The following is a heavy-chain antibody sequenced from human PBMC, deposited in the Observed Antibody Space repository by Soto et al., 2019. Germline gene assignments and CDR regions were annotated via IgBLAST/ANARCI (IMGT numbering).Heavy chain of an antibody. CDR3: AKDPSYYDTTGAFDI. CDR1: GFTFSSYS. Sequence: GGSLRLSCAASGFTFSSYSMNWVRQAPGKGLEWVSSISSSGSTIYYADSVKGRFTISRDNAKNSLYLQMNSLRAEDTALYYCAKDPSYYDTTGAFDIWGQGTMVTVSS. J-gene: IGHJ3*02. D-gene: IGHD3-22*01. V-gene: IGHV3-21*04. CDR2: ISSSGSTI.